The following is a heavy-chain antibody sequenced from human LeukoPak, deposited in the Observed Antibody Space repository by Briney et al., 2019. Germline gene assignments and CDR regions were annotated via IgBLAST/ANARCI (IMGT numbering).Heavy chain of an antibody. CDR2: MNPNSGNT. CDR3: ARDRWGVNYYQYMDV. Sequence: PMASVKVSCKASGYTFTSYDINWVRQATGQGLEWMGWMNPNSGNTGYAQKFQGRVTMTRNTSISTAYMELSSLRSEDTAVYYCARDRWGVNYYQYMDVWGKGTTVTVSS. V-gene: IGHV1-8*01. D-gene: IGHD3-10*01. J-gene: IGHJ6*03. CDR1: GYTFTSYD.